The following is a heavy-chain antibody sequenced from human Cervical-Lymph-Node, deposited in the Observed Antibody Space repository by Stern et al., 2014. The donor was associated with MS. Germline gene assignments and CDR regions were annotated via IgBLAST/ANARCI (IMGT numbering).Heavy chain of an antibody. CDR1: GYRFTNNW. J-gene: IGHJ4*02. V-gene: IGHV5-51*03. Sequence: EMQLVESGAEVRKPGESLRISCEVSGYRFTNNWIGWVRQLPGKGLEWMGIIYPGDSETSYSPTFQGHVTILVDQYNTTAYPQWSSLKAADAAIYYCARRGHGYMGIDYWGQGTLVTVSS. D-gene: IGHD1-1*01. CDR2: IYPGDSET. CDR3: ARRGHGYMGIDY.